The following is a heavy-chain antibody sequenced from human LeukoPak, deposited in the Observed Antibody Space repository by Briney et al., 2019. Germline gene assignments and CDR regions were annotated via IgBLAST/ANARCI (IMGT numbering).Heavy chain of an antibody. V-gene: IGHV3-30*18. CDR1: GFSFTNYA. CDR3: AKSASAGNFYYGMDV. CDR2: ISYDGRNQ. D-gene: IGHD6-19*01. Sequence: PGGSLRLSCAASGFSFTNYAMSWVRQPPGKGLEWVAVISYDGRNQYYADSVKGRFTISRDNSMNTLYLQMNSVRAEDAAVYSCAKSASAGNFYYGMDVWGQGTTVTVSS. J-gene: IGHJ6*02.